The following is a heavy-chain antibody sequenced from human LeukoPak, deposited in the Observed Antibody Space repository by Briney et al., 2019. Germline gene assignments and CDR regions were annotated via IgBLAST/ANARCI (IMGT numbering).Heavy chain of an antibody. CDR2: ISSNGGST. J-gene: IGHJ4*02. Sequence: GGSLRLSCAASGFTFSSYAMHWVRQAPGKGLEYVSAISSNGGSTYYANSVKGRFTISRDNSKNTLYLQMGSLRTEDMAVYYCASPGAYYWGQGTLVTVSS. CDR3: ASPGAYY. CDR1: GFTFSSYA. V-gene: IGHV3-64*01.